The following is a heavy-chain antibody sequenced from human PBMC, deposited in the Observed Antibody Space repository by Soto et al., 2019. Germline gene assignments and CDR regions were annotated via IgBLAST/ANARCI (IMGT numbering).Heavy chain of an antibody. Sequence: QVQLVQSGAEVKKPGSSVKVSCKASGGTFSSHVFNWVRQAPGQGLEWMGGIMPIIGKANYAQKFQGRVTIAADESTSTDYMELSSLRSEDTAVYYCARDLEFRDGNISHRDYWGQGTLVTVSS. D-gene: IGHD3-10*01. CDR1: GGTFSSHV. V-gene: IGHV1-69*01. CDR3: ARDLEFRDGNISHRDY. CDR2: IMPIIGKA. J-gene: IGHJ4*02.